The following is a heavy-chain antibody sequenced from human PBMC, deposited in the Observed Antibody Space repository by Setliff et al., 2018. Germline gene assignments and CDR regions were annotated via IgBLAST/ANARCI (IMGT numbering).Heavy chain of an antibody. CDR3: ARVLPPNYYYYYMDV. J-gene: IGHJ6*03. CDR2: IYYSGST. D-gene: IGHD2-15*01. CDR1: GGSISSYY. V-gene: IGHV4-59*01. Sequence: PSETLSLTCTASGGSISSYYWSWIRQPPGKGLEWIGYIYYSGSTNYNPSLKSRVTISVDTSKNQFSLKLSSVTAADTAVYYCARVLPPNYYYYYMDVWGKGTTVTVSS.